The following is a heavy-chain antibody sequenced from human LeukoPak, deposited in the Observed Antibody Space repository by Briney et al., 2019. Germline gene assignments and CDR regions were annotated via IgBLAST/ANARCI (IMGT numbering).Heavy chain of an antibody. CDR1: GFTFSSYS. V-gene: IGHV3-21*01. CDR2: ISSSSSYI. Sequence: GGSLRLSCAASGFTFSSYSMNWVRQAPGKGLEWVSSISSSSSYIYYADSVKGRFTISRDNAKNSLYLQMNCLRAEDTAVYYCARAAVAGSIIYWGQGTLVTVSS. D-gene: IGHD6-19*01. CDR3: ARAAVAGSIIY. J-gene: IGHJ4*02.